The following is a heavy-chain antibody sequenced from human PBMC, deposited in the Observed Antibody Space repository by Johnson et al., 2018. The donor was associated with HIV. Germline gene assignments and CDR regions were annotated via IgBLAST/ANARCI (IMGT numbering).Heavy chain of an antibody. D-gene: IGHD6-19*01. V-gene: IGHV3-66*01. J-gene: IGHJ3*02. CDR3: ARDHGWAFSPDAFDI. CDR2: IYSGGST. CDR1: GFTVSSNY. Sequence: VKLVESGGGLVQPGGSLRLSCAASGFTVSSNYMSWVRQAPGKGLEWVSVIYSGGSTYYADSVKGRFTISRDNSKNTLYLQMNSLRAEDTAVYYCARDHGWAFSPDAFDIWGQGTMVTVSS.